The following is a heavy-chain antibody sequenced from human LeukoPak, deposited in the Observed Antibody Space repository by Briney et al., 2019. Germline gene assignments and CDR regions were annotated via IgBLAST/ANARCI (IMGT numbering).Heavy chain of an antibody. CDR2: INWNGGST. J-gene: IGHJ6*03. D-gene: IGHD4-17*01. V-gene: IGHV3-20*04. CDR3: ARGGYGDYRPTPGDGSYYYYYYMDV. CDR1: GFTFDDYG. Sequence: GGSLRLSCAASGFTFDDYGMSWVRQAPGKGLEWVSGINWNGGSTGYADSVKGRFTISRDNAKNSLYLQMNSLRAEDTAFYYCARGGYGDYRPTPGDGSYYYYYYMDVWGKGTTVTVSS.